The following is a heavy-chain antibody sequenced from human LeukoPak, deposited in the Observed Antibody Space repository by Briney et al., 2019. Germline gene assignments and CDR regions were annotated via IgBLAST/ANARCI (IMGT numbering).Heavy chain of an antibody. J-gene: IGHJ5*02. CDR1: GFTFSSYG. Sequence: HPGRSLRLSCVASGFTFSSYGMHWVRQAPGKGLEWVAVISYDGTNKYYADSVKGRFTISRDNSKNTLYLQMNSLRAEDTAVYYCARDREPAAILNWFDPWGQGTLVTVSS. V-gene: IGHV3-30*03. CDR3: ARDREPAAILNWFDP. CDR2: ISYDGTNK. D-gene: IGHD2-2*01.